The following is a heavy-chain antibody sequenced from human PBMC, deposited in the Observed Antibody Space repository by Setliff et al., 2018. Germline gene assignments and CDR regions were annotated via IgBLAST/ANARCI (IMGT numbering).Heavy chain of an antibody. Sequence: GSLRLSCVASGLIFSNNWMSWVRQAPGKGLEWVTNINKDGSERNYVDSVKGRFTISRDNAKNSVYLQMNSLRADDTAVYYCVPQGPGYGNGWWTNWFDPWGQGTQVTVSS. CDR1: GLIFSNNW. D-gene: IGHD6-19*01. J-gene: IGHJ5*02. CDR3: VPQGPGYGNGWWTNWFDP. CDR2: INKDGSER. V-gene: IGHV3-7*03.